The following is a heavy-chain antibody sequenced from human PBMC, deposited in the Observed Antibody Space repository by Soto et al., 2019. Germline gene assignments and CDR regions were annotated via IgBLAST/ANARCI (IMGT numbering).Heavy chain of an antibody. D-gene: IGHD1-1*01. CDR2: INHSGIT. CDR3: VRGPYNYNSRYFDY. V-gene: IGHV4-34*01. J-gene: IGHJ4*02. Sequence: SETLSLTCTASGGSFSGCFWTWIRQPPGKGLEWLAEINHSGITNYNPSVESRVSMSVDTSKNQFSLRLYSVTAADTAVYYCVRGPYNYNSRYFDYWGQGTLVTVSS. CDR1: GGSFSGCF.